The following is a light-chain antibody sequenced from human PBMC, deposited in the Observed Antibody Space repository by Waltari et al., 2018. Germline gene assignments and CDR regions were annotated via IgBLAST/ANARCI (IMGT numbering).Light chain of an antibody. Sequence: VLTQSPGTLSLSPGERATLPCRASQSITKKFFAWYQHEPGQAPRLLIYGASSRAADIPDRFRGSGSGTDFTLPISRLEPEDSAVYSCQQYGSSVMYTFGQGPSWRSN. CDR2: GAS. J-gene: IGKJ2*01. CDR3: QQYGSSVMYT. CDR1: QSITKKF. V-gene: IGKV3-20*01.